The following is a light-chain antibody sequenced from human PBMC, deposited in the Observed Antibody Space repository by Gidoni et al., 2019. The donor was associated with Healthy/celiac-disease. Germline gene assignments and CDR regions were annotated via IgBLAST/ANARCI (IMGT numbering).Light chain of an antibody. CDR3: CSYAGSYTP. Sequence: QSALTQPRSVSGSPGQSVTISWYQQHPGKAPKLMIYDVSKRPSGVPDRFSGSKSGNTASLTISGLQAEDEADYYCCSYAGSYTPFGTGTKVTVL. CDR2: DVS. V-gene: IGLV2-11*01. J-gene: IGLJ1*01.